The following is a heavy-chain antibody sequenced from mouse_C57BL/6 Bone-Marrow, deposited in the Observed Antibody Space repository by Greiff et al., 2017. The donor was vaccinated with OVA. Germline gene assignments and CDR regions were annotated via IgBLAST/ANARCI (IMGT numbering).Heavy chain of an antibody. D-gene: IGHD2-4*01. CDR3: AREGYYDYDEGGFFDY. CDR2: IDPSDSYT. Sequence: QVQLQQPGAELVRPGTSVKLSCKASGYTFTSYWMHWVKQRPGQGLEWIGVIDPSDSYTNYNQKFKGKATLTVDTSSSTAYMQLSSLTSEDAAGYYCAREGYYDYDEGGFFDYWGQGTTLTVSS. V-gene: IGHV1-59*01. CDR1: GYTFTSYW. J-gene: IGHJ2*01.